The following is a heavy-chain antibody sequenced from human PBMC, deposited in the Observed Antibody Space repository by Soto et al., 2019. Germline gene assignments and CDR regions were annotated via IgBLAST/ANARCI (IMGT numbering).Heavy chain of an antibody. CDR1: RLSIFSYY. Sequence: SVSLSLNCSIHRLSIFSYYGWWLLDPPGKGLEWIAYIYYSVTSYDPSLKSRVSISLDTSKNQFSLKLSSVTAADTAVYYCARTYDGSGPNSGGYSFDIWGQGTMVS. CDR2: IYYSVT. D-gene: IGHD3-22*01. J-gene: IGHJ3*02. CDR3: ARTYDGSGPNSGGYSFDI. V-gene: IGHV4-59*01.